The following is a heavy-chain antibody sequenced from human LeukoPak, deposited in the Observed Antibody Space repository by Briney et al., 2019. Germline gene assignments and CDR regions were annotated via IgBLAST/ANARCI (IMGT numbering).Heavy chain of an antibody. CDR1: GDTISSYY. CDR3: PPLGSSALDY. Sequence: PSETLSLTSTVSGDTISSYYYNWIRQAARQGMEWIGRIYRSGTAYYNPSLKSRLTMSVDPSKNQFSLKLTSVTAADTALYFCPPLGSSALDYWGQGALVTGSS. D-gene: IGHD3-22*01. J-gene: IGHJ4*02. CDR2: IYRSGTA. V-gene: IGHV4-4*07.